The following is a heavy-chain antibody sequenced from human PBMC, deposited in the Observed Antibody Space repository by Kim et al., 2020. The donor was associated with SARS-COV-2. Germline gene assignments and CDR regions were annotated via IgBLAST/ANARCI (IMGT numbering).Heavy chain of an antibody. D-gene: IGHD3-22*01. CDR3: ARQWDSSGYYRFDY. Sequence: SETLSLTCTVSGGSISSSSYYWGWIRQPPGKGLEWFGSIYYSGSTYYNPSLKSRVTISVDTSKNQFSLKLSSVTAADTAVYYYARQWDSSGYYRFDYWGQGPRVAVSS. CDR2: IYYSGST. CDR1: GGSISSSSYY. V-gene: IGHV4-39*01. J-gene: IGHJ4*02.